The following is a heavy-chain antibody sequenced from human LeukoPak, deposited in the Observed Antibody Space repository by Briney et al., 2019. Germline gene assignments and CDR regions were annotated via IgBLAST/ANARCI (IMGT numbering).Heavy chain of an antibody. CDR1: GYSFTNYW. Sequence: PGESLKISCKGSGYSFTNYWIGWVRQMPGKGLEWMGIIYPDDSETTYSPSFEGQVTISADKSVRTAYLQWSSLKASVTAMYYCARTLTGVFDYWGQGTLVTVSS. D-gene: IGHD3-9*01. V-gene: IGHV5-51*01. J-gene: IGHJ4*02. CDR2: IYPDDSET. CDR3: ARTLTGVFDY.